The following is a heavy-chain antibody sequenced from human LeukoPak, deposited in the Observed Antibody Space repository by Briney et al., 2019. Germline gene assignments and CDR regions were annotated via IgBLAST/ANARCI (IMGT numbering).Heavy chain of an antibody. D-gene: IGHD6-13*01. CDR2: IWYDGSNK. CDR1: GFTFSSYG. CDR3: ARSSSWSGFDY. J-gene: IGHJ4*02. V-gene: IGHV3-33*01. Sequence: GGSLRLSCAASGFTFSSYGMHWVRQALGKGLEWVAVIWYDGSNKYYADSVKGRFTISRDNSKNTLYLQMNSLRAEDTAVYYCARSSSWSGFDYWGQGTLVTVSS.